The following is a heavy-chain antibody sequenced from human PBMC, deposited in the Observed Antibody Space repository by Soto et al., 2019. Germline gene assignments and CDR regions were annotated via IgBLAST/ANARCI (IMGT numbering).Heavy chain of an antibody. CDR2: IYYSGST. V-gene: IGHV4-31*03. CDR3: ARDTVVTNDYWYFDL. J-gene: IGHJ2*01. Sequence: QVQLQESGPGLVKPSQTLSLTCTVSGGSISSGGYYWSWIRQHPGKGLEWIGYIYYSGSTYYNPSLKSRVTIXXDXSXXQFSLKLSSVTAADTAVYYCARDTVVTNDYWYFDLWGRGTLVTVSS. CDR1: GGSISSGGYY. D-gene: IGHD2-21*02.